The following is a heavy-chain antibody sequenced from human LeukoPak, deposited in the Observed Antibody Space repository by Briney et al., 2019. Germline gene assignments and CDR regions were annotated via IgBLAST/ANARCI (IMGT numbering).Heavy chain of an antibody. D-gene: IGHD4-17*01. CDR3: ARDRSPYGDYVWDWFDP. CDR2: IYYSGST. Sequence: PSETLSLTCTVSGGSISSSSYYWGWIRQPPGKGLEWIGSIYYSGSTYYNPSLKSRVTISVDTSKNQFSLKLSSVTAADTAVYYCARDRSPYGDYVWDWFDPWGQGTLVTVSS. V-gene: IGHV4-39*07. CDR1: GGSISSSSYY. J-gene: IGHJ5*02.